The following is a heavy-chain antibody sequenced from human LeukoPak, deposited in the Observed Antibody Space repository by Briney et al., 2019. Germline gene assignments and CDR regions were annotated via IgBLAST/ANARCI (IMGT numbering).Heavy chain of an antibody. V-gene: IGHV3-33*01. CDR3: ARAHSSSSTFDL. Sequence: HPGGSLRLSCAASGFTFSDYGIHWVRQAPGQGLEWVALIWYDGSKKYYADSVKGRLTISRDNTKNTLYLQLNSLRADDAAVYYCARAHSSSSTFDLWGQGTLVTVSS. CDR1: GFTFSDYG. J-gene: IGHJ4*02. CDR2: IWYDGSKK. D-gene: IGHD6-6*01.